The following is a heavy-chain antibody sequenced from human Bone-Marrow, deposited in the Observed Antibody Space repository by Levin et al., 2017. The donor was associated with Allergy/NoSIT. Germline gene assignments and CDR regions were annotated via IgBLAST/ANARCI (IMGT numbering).Heavy chain of an antibody. J-gene: IGHJ6*02. V-gene: IGHV3-23*01. Sequence: GGSLRLSCAASGFTFSSYAMTWVRQAPGKGLEWVSSLSSSGGATYLADSVKGRFTVSRDNSKNTLSLQLNSLRAEDTAVYYCAKVRPIQQWSPYYYYGMDVWGQGTTVTVSS. CDR2: LSSSGGAT. CDR1: GFTFSSYA. D-gene: IGHD5-18*01. CDR3: AKVRPIQQWSPYYYYGMDV.